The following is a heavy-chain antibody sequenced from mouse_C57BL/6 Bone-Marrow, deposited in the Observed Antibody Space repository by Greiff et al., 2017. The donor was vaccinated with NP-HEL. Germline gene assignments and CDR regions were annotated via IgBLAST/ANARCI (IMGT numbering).Heavy chain of an antibody. J-gene: IGHJ4*01. Sequence: EVQLVESEGGLVQPGSSMKLSCTASGFTFSDYYMAWVRQVPEKGLEWVANINYDGSSTYYLDSLKSRFIISRDNAKNILYLQMSSLKSEDTATYYCARDREYYYGSRGAMDYWGQGTSVTVSS. V-gene: IGHV5-16*01. D-gene: IGHD1-1*01. CDR2: INYDGSST. CDR3: ARDREYYYGSRGAMDY. CDR1: GFTFSDYY.